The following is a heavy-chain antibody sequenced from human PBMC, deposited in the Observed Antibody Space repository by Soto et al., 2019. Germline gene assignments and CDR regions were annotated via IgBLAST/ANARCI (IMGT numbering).Heavy chain of an antibody. CDR2: ISGSGGST. J-gene: IGHJ4*02. CDR1: GFTFSSYA. CDR3: AKGQHVLRFWVLFY. Sequence: GSLRLSCAASGFTFSSYAMSWVRQAPGKGLECVSAISGSGGSTYYADSVKGRFTISRDNSKNTLYLQMNSLRAEDTAVYYCAKGQHVLRFWVLFYWGQGTLVTVFS. D-gene: IGHD3-3*01. V-gene: IGHV3-23*01.